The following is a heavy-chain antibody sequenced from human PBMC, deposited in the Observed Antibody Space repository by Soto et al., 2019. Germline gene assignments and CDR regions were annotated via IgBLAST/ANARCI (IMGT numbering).Heavy chain of an antibody. CDR2: INPSGGST. D-gene: IGHD4-17*01. CDR1: GYTFTSYY. Sequence: ASVKVSCKASGYTFTSYYMHWVRQAPGQGLEWMGIINPSGGSTSYAQKFQGRVTMTRDTSTSTAYMELSSLRSEDTAVYYCARDRNDYGDYAENYYYYGMDVWGQGTTVTVSS. V-gene: IGHV1-46*01. CDR3: ARDRNDYGDYAENYYYYGMDV. J-gene: IGHJ6*02.